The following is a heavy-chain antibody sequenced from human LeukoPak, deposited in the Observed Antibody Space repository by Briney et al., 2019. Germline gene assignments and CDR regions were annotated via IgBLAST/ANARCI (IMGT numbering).Heavy chain of an antibody. J-gene: IGHJ4*02. CDR1: GFTFSNNW. Sequence: HPGGSLRLSCAASGFTFSNNWMTWVRQAPGKGLEWVAVISNDGSHKYYADSVKGRLTISRDNSKNTLYLQMNSLRAEDTALYYCARDNWGSDYWGQGTLVTVSS. CDR3: ARDNWGSDY. CDR2: ISNDGSHK. D-gene: IGHD7-27*01. V-gene: IGHV3-30-3*01.